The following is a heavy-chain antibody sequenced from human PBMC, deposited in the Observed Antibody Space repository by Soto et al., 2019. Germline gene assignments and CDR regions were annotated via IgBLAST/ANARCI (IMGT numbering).Heavy chain of an antibody. D-gene: IGHD2-15*01. CDR3: AKYRRTDAEGYTFDY. Sequence: SETLSLTCTVSGGSISSSNYYWGWIRQPPGKGLEWIGYIYYSGSTNYNPSLKGRVTMSVDTSKNQFSLKLTSVTAADTAMYFCAKYRRTDAEGYTFDYWGQGALVTVSS. CDR2: IYYSGST. CDR1: GGSISSSNYY. J-gene: IGHJ4*02. V-gene: IGHV4-39*07.